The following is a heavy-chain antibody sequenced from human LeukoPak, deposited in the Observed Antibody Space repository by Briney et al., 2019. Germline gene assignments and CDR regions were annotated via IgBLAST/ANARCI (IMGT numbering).Heavy chain of an antibody. Sequence: QVQLQESGPGLVKPSETLSLTCTVSGGSVNSGTYYWGWIRQPPGKGLEWIGYISYSGSTNYNPSLKSRVTISADTSKNQFSLKLTSVTAADTAMYYCARGQRGLPYWGQGTLVTVSS. CDR1: GGSVNSGTYY. V-gene: IGHV4-61*01. CDR2: ISYSGST. J-gene: IGHJ4*02. CDR3: ARGQRGLPY. D-gene: IGHD3/OR15-3a*01.